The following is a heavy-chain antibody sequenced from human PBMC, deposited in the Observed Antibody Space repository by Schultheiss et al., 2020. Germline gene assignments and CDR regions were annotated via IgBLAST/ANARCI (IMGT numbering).Heavy chain of an antibody. D-gene: IGHD2-2*02. Sequence: SETLSLTCTVSGGSISSYYWSWIRQPPGKGLEWIGYIYYSGSTNYNPSLKSRVTISVDASKNQFSLKLSSVTATDTAAYYCARHSSSHTNFDYWGQGTLVTVSS. CDR1: GGSISSYY. CDR3: ARHSSSHTNFDY. V-gene: IGHV4-59*08. CDR2: IYYSGST. J-gene: IGHJ4*02.